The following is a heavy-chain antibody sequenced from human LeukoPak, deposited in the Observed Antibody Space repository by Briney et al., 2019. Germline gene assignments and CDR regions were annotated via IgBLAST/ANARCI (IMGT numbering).Heavy chain of an antibody. D-gene: IGHD6-19*01. CDR1: GFTFSSYS. V-gene: IGHV3-23*01. Sequence: GGSLRLSCAASGFTFSSYSMTWVRQAPGKGLEWVSAISGSGDSTYYADSVKGLFTISRDNSKNTLYLQMNRLRAEDTAVYYCAKDPYSSGPYNWFDPWGQGTLVTVSS. CDR3: AKDPYSSGPYNWFDP. J-gene: IGHJ5*02. CDR2: ISGSGDST.